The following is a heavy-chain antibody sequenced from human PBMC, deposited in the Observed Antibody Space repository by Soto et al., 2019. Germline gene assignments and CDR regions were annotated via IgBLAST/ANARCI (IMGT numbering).Heavy chain of an antibody. CDR2: IIPIFGTA. Sequence: QVQLVQSGAEVKKPGSSVKVSCKASGGTFSSYAISWVRQAPGHGLEWMGGIIPIFGTANYAQKFQGRVTITADESTSTAYMELSSLRSEDTAVYYCARDFPNLYSSSWQYYYYGMDVWGQGTTVTVSS. J-gene: IGHJ6*02. V-gene: IGHV1-69*01. CDR3: ARDFPNLYSSSWQYYYYGMDV. CDR1: GGTFSSYA. D-gene: IGHD6-13*01.